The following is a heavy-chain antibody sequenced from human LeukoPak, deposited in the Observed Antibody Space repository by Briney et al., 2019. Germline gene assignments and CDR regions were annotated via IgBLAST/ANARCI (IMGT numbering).Heavy chain of an antibody. CDR1: GFTFRSYA. CDR3: AKAPGFTVVTSFDW. V-gene: IGHV3-23*01. J-gene: IGHJ4*02. Sequence: PGGSLRLSCEASGFTFRSYAMNWVRQAPGKGLEWVSVISGSGDGTHYADSVKGRFTISRDNSKNTLYLQMNSLRVEDTAVYSCAKAPGFTVVTSFDWWGQGTLVTVSS. D-gene: IGHD4-23*01. CDR2: ISGSGDGT.